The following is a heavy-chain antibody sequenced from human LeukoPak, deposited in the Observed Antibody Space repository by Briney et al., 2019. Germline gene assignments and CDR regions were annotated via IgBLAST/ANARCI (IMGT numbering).Heavy chain of an antibody. CDR2: ISGNGGST. CDR3: AKDSGAAAPTFFDY. Sequence: GGSLRLSCAASGFTFSSYSMSWVRQAPGKGLEWVSGISGNGGSTYYADSVKGRLTISRDNSKNTLYLQMNSLRAEDTAVYYCAKDSGAAAPTFFDYWGQGTLVTVSS. V-gene: IGHV3-23*01. D-gene: IGHD2-2*01. J-gene: IGHJ4*02. CDR1: GFTFSSYS.